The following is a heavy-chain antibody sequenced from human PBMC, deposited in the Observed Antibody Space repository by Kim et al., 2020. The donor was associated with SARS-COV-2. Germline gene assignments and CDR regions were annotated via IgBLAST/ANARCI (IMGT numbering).Heavy chain of an antibody. V-gene: IGHV5-51*01. Sequence: GESLKISCKTSGYNFNDHWIGWVRQMPGKGLEWMGIITPGNSKTLYSPSCQGQVTISADKSISTAYLQWSSLKTSDTAIYYCARRGDGYNWGQGTLVTVSS. J-gene: IGHJ4*02. CDR3: ARRGDGYN. CDR2: ITPGNSKT. CDR1: GYNFNDHW. D-gene: IGHD5-12*01.